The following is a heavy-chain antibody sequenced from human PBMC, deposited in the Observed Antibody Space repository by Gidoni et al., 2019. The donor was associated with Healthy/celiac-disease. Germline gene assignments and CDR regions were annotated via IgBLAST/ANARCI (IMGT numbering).Heavy chain of an antibody. V-gene: IGHV3-64D*06. D-gene: IGHD6-13*01. CDR3: VKEIGSRWRHKIYFDY. Sequence: EVQLVESGGGLVQPGGSLRLSCSASGFTFSSYAMHWVRQAPGKGLEYVSAISSNGGSTYYADSVKGRFTISRDNSKNTLYLQMSSLRAEDTAVYYCVKEIGSRWRHKIYFDYWGQGTLVTASS. J-gene: IGHJ4*02. CDR2: ISSNGGST. CDR1: GFTFSSYA.